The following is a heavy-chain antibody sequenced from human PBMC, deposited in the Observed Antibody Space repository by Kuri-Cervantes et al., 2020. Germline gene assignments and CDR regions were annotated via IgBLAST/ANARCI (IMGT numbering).Heavy chain of an antibody. V-gene: IGHV1-69*06. CDR1: GGTFSSYA. Sequence: SVKVSCKASGGTFSSYAISWVRQAPGQGLEWMGGIIPIFGTANYAQKFQGRVTITADKSTSTAYMELSSLRSEDTAVYYCARGGYCSSTSCYAPFDYWGQGTLVTVSS. CDR3: ARGGYCSSTSCYAPFDY. CDR2: IIPIFGTA. J-gene: IGHJ4*02. D-gene: IGHD2-2*01.